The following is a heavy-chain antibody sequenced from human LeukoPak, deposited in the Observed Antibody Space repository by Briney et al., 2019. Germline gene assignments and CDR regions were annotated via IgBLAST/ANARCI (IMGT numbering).Heavy chain of an antibody. J-gene: IGHJ4*02. CDR1: GFTVSSNF. CDR2: IYSSGNT. D-gene: IGHD3-22*01. V-gene: IGHV3-66*01. CDR3: ASLYYYDSSGYYPLDY. Sequence: GGSLRLSCAASGFTVSSNFMNWVRQAPGKGLEWVSVIYSSGNTYYADSVKGRFTISRDQSKNTVFLQMNSLRAEDTAVYYCASLYYYDSSGYYPLDYCGQGTLFTVSS.